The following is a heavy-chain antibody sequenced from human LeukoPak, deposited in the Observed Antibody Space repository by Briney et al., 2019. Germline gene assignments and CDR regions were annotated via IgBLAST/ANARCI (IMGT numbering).Heavy chain of an antibody. CDR1: GFTFSSYW. CDR2: INHNGNVN. J-gene: IGHJ4*02. D-gene: IGHD3-10*01. CDR3: ARGLNYYASDY. V-gene: IGHV3-7*01. Sequence: GGSLRLSCAASGFTFSSYWMNWARQAPGKGLEWVASINHNGNVNYYVDSVKGRFTISRDNSKNTLYLQMNSLRAEATAVYYCARGLNYYASDYWGQGTLVTVSS.